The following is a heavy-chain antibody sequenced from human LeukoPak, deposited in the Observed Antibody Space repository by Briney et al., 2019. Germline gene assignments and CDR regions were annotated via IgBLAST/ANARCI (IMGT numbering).Heavy chain of an antibody. D-gene: IGHD2-2*01. V-gene: IGHV4-39*01. Sequence: SETLSLTCTVSGGSVSSSSYYWGWIRQPLGKGLEWIGSVYFSGTTYYNPSLKSRVTISVDTSKNQFSLKLNSVTAADTAVYYCARREVGYCSSPSCYGGNWLDPWGQGTLVTVSS. CDR3: ARREVGYCSSPSCYGGNWLDP. CDR2: VYFSGTT. J-gene: IGHJ5*02. CDR1: GGSVSSSSYY.